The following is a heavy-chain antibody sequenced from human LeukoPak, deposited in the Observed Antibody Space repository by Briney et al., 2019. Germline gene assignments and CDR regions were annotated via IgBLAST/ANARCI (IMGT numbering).Heavy chain of an antibody. V-gene: IGHV3-48*01. Sequence: WRSLRIFCAASVLSFSNYGMMRILQAPGGGLEWVSYISSRGSSIYYADSLKGRFTISRDNAWNSLYLQMSSLRAEDTAVYYCARVQQPGYYFDYWGQGTLVPVSS. CDR1: VLSFSNYG. CDR2: ISSRGSSI. D-gene: IGHD6-13*01. CDR3: ARVQQPGYYFDY. J-gene: IGHJ4*02.